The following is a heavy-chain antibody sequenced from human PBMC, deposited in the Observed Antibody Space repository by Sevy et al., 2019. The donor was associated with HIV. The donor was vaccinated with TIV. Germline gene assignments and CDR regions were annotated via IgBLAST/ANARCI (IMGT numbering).Heavy chain of an antibody. V-gene: IGHV4-38-2*02. D-gene: IGHD3-22*01. CDR1: GYSISSGYY. CDR2: IYHSGST. CDR3: ARDPSDSSGYYHDAFDI. Sequence: SETLSLTCAVSGYSISSGYYWGGIRQPPGKGLEWIRSIYHSGSTYYNPSVKSRVTISVDTSKNQFSLKLSSVTAADTAVYYCARDPSDSSGYYHDAFDIWGQGTMVTVSS. J-gene: IGHJ3*02.